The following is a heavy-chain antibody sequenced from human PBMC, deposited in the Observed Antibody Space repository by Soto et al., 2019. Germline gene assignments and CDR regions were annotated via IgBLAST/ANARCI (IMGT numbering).Heavy chain of an antibody. J-gene: IGHJ4*02. CDR1: GYSFTSYW. D-gene: IGHD3-22*01. V-gene: IGHV5-10-1*01. CDR2: IDPSDSYT. CDR3: ARHKRAGDSSGYYLFDY. Sequence: EVQLVQSGAEVKEPGESLRISCKGSGYSFTSYWISWVRQMPGKGLEWMGRIDPSDSYTNYSPSFQGHVTISADKSISTAYLQWSSLKASDTAMYYCARHKRAGDSSGYYLFDYWGQGTLVTVSS.